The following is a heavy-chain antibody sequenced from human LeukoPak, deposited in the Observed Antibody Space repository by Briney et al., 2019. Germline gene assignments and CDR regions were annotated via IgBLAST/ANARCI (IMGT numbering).Heavy chain of an antibody. V-gene: IGHV3-23*01. D-gene: IGHD2-15*01. CDR1: GLTFSSYG. CDR2: ISGSGGTT. Sequence: GGSLRLSCAASGLTFSSYGMYWVRQAPGKGLEWVSAISGSGGTTYYADSVKGRFTISRDNSKNALYLQMNSLRAEDTAVYYCASRDPCSGGTCYGLGYWGQGTLVTVSS. J-gene: IGHJ4*02. CDR3: ASRDPCSGGTCYGLGY.